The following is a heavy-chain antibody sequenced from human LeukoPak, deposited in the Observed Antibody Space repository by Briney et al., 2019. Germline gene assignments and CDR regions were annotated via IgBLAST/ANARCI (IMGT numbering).Heavy chain of an antibody. CDR1: GFTFSNYA. D-gene: IGHD3-16*02. V-gene: IGHV3-23*01. Sequence: GGSLRLSCAASGFTFSNYAVHWVRQAPGKGLEWVSDVNGNGGSTSYADSVKGRFTIFRDNSKNTVYLQMNSLRVEDTAVYYCAKSLYGGCDYWGQGTVVTVSS. CDR2: VNGNGGST. CDR3: AKSLYGGCDY. J-gene: IGHJ4*02.